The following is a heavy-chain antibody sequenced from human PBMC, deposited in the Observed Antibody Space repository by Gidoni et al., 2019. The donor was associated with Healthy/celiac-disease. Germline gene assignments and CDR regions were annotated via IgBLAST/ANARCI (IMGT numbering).Heavy chain of an antibody. CDR3: ASGVTAPI. CDR1: GFTFSSYA. V-gene: IGHV3-30*01. CDR2: ISYDGSNK. D-gene: IGHD2-21*02. J-gene: IGHJ4*02. Sequence: QVQLVESGGGVVQPGRSLRLSCAASGFTFSSYAMHWVRQAPGKGLEWVAVISYDGSNKYYADSVKGRFTISRDNSKNTLYLQMNSLRAEDTAVYYCASGVTAPIWGQGTLVTVSS.